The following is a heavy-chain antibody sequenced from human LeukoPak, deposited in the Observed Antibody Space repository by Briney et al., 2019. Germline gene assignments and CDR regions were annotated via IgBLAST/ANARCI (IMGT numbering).Heavy chain of an antibody. CDR1: GFTFSSYE. Sequence: GGSLRLSCAASGFTFSSYEMNWVRQAPGKGLEWVSYISSSGSTIYYADSVKGRFTISRDNSKNTLYLQMNSLRAEDTAVYYCAKDLVPAAYYYYGMDVWGQGTTVTVSS. J-gene: IGHJ6*02. D-gene: IGHD2-2*01. V-gene: IGHV3-48*03. CDR2: ISSSGSTI. CDR3: AKDLVPAAYYYYGMDV.